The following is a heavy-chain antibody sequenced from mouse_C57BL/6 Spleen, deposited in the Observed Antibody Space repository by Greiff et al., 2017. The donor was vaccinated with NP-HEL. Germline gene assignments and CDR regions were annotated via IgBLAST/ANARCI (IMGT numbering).Heavy chain of an antibody. CDR2: ISSGSSTI. J-gene: IGHJ4*01. D-gene: IGHD1-1*01. V-gene: IGHV5-17*01. CDR3: ARDYGSRYYAMDY. CDR1: GFTFSDYG. Sequence: EVQRVESGGGLVKPGGSLKLSCAASGFTFSDYGMHWVRQAPEKGLEWVAYISSGSSTIYYADTVKGRFTISRDNAKNTLFMQMTSLRSEDTAMDYCARDYGSRYYAMDYWGQGTSVTVSS.